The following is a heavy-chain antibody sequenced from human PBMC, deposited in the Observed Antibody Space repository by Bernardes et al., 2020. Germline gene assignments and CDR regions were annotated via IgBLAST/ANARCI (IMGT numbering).Heavy chain of an antibody. J-gene: IGHJ6*02. CDR2: IYWDDDK. Sequence: SGPTLVKPTQTLTLTCTFSGFSLSTSGVGVGWIRQPPGKALEWLALIYWDDDKRYSPSLKSRLTITKDTSKNQVVLTMTNMDPVDTATYYCAHSPGRIVVVPAAVTYYYYGMDVWGQGTTVTVSS. CDR3: AHSPGRIVVVPAAVTYYYYGMDV. CDR1: GFSLSTSGVG. V-gene: IGHV2-5*02. D-gene: IGHD2-2*01.